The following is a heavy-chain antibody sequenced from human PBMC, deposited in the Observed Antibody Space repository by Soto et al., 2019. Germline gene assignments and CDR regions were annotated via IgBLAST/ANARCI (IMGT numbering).Heavy chain of an antibody. CDR2: SYYNGNA. J-gene: IGHJ4*02. CDR1: GGSIDSSDYY. Sequence: SGTLSLTCTVSGGSIDSSDYYWDLIRQPPGKGLEWIGTSYYNGNAYYNPSLRSRVTMSVDTSKNQFSLKLISVTAADTAVYYCARHFVAVVIKGWGYWGQGTLVTVS. V-gene: IGHV4-39*01. CDR3: ARHFVAVVIKGWGY. D-gene: IGHD3-22*01.